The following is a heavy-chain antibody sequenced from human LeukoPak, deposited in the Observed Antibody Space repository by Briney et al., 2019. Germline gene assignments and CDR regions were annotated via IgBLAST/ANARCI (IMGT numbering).Heavy chain of an antibody. V-gene: IGHV4-59*08. CDR3: ARSVSWGLLVRDDAFDI. J-gene: IGHJ3*02. Sequence: SETLSLICTVSGGPISSYHWICIRPPPGKGLESIGYIHHSRSTNYNPSRKSRVTTSVDTSKKQFSLKLRSVTAADTAVYYCARSVSWGLLVRDDAFDIWGQGTMVTVSS. CDR2: IHHSRST. D-gene: IGHD2-21*01. CDR1: GGPISSYH.